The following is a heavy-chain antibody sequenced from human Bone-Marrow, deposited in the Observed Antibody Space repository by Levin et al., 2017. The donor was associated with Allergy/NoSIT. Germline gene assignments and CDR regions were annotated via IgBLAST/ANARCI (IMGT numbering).Heavy chain of an antibody. CDR1: GFKFDDYG. CDR3: ARAVGAAALDAVES. J-gene: IGHJ3*02. CDR2: INWNAANT. Sequence: LSLTCATSGFKFDDYGLAWVRPVPGKGLEWVSGINWNAANTRYVDSVKGRFTISRDNAKNSLYLQMHSLTAEDTALYHCARAVGAAALDAVESWGQGTMVTVSA. V-gene: IGHV3-20*01. D-gene: IGHD6-13*01.